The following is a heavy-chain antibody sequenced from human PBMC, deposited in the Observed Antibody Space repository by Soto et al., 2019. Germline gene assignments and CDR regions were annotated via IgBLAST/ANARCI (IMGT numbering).Heavy chain of an antibody. J-gene: IGHJ4*02. Sequence: QVQLVQSGAEVKKPGSSVKVSCKASGGTFSSYAISWVRQAPGQGLEWMGGIIPIFGTANYAQKIQGRVTITADESTSTAYMGLGSLRSEDTAVYYCARSRGICGHAEIDYWGQGTLVTVSS. CDR3: ARSRGICGHAEIDY. CDR2: IIPIFGTA. CDR1: GGTFSSYA. V-gene: IGHV1-69*01. D-gene: IGHD5-12*01.